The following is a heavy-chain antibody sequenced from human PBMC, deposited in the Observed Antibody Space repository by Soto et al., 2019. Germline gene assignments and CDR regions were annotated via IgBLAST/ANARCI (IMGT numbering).Heavy chain of an antibody. D-gene: IGHD5-12*01. CDR2: INPNSGGT. J-gene: IGHJ6*02. CDR3: ARDRVVATIRGMDV. V-gene: IGHV1-2*02. Sequence: VKVSCKASGYTFTDYYMHWVRQAPGQGLEWMGWINPNSGGTKYAQKFQGRVTVTRDTSISTAYMELSRLRSDDTAVYYCARDRVVATIRGMDVWGQGTTVTVSS. CDR1: GYTFTDYY.